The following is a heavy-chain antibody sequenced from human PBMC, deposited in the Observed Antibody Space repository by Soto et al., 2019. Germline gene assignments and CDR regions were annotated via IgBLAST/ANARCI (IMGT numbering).Heavy chain of an antibody. CDR3: TRDIPRTSFGR. Sequence: PGGSLRLSCTASRFSLSSYEMNWVRPAPGKGLEGLSYIGRGGIDIYYAGSVKGRSTISRGNAENSVYLHVNNLRAEDTAVYYWTRDIPRTSFGRRGQRNQGTVSS. CDR1: RFSLSSYE. V-gene: IGHV3-48*03. CDR2: IGRGGIDI. J-gene: IGHJ4*02. D-gene: IGHD2-21*01.